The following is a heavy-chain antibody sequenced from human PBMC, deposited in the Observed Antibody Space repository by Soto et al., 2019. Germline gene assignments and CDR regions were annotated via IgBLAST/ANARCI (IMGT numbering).Heavy chain of an antibody. CDR2: ISGSGGST. Sequence: EVQVLESGGGLVQPGGSLRLSCAASGFTFSSYAMSWVRQAPGKGLEWVSTISGSGGSTYNADSVKGRFTISRDNSKNTRYLQMNSLRAEDTAIYYCAKGVGAAGNYWGQGTLVTVSS. CDR1: GFTFSSYA. V-gene: IGHV3-23*01. CDR3: AKGVGAAGNY. D-gene: IGHD6-13*01. J-gene: IGHJ4*02.